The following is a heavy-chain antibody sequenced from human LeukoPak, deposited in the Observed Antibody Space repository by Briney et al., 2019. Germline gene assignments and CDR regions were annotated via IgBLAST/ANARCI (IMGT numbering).Heavy chain of an antibody. CDR1: GFTVSSNY. CDR2: ICSGGST. J-gene: IGHJ4*02. CDR3: ARCLYYYGSGSYDYYFDY. V-gene: IGHV3-53*01. Sequence: PGGSLRLSCAASGFTVSSNYMSWVRQAPGKGLEWGSVICSGGSTYYADSVKGRFTISRDNSKNTLYLQMNSLRAEDTAVYYCARCLYYYGSGSYDYYFDYWGQGTLVTVSS. D-gene: IGHD3-10*01.